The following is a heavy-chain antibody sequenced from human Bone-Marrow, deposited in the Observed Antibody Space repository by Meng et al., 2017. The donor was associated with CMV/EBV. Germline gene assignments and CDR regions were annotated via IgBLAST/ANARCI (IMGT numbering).Heavy chain of an antibody. CDR2: INPNSGGT. D-gene: IGHD6-13*01. J-gene: IGHJ5*02. Sequence: ASVKVSCKASGDTFSSYAISWVRQAPGQGLEWMGWINPNSGGTNYAQKFQGRVTMTRDTSISTAYMELSRLRSDDTAVYYCARIANGGWFDPWGQGTLVTLSS. CDR3: ARIANGGWFDP. V-gene: IGHV1-2*02. CDR1: GDTFSSYA.